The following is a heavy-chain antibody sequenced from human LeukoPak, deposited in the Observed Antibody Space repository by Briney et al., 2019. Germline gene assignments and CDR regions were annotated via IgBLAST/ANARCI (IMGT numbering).Heavy chain of an antibody. Sequence: PGRSLRLSCAASGFTFSNYAIHWVRQAPGKGLEWVAVISYDGSYKDYADSVKGRFTISRDNSKNTLYLQMNSLRAEDTAVYYCARDHYGDYHFDYWGQGTLVTVSS. D-gene: IGHD4-17*01. CDR3: ARDHYGDYHFDY. V-gene: IGHV3-30*04. CDR2: ISYDGSYK. CDR1: GFTFSNYA. J-gene: IGHJ4*02.